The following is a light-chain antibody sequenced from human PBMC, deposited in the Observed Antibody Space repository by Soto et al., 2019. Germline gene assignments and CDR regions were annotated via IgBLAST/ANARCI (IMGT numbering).Light chain of an antibody. CDR2: EVS. V-gene: IGLV2-14*01. J-gene: IGLJ2*01. Sequence: QSALIQPASVSGSPGQSITISCTGTSSDVGGCNYVSWYQHHPGKAPKLMIYEVSNRPSGVSNRFSGSKSGNTASLTISGLQAEDEADYYCSSYTSSNTGVFGGGTKLTVL. CDR1: SSDVGGCNY. CDR3: SSYTSSNTGV.